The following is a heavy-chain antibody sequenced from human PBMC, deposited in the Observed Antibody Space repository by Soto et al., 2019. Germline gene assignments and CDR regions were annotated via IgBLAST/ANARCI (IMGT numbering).Heavy chain of an antibody. Sequence: PGESLKISCKGVGYKFGSAWIGWVRQMPGKGLEWMGIIYPGDSDTRYSPSFEGQVTISADKYISTAYLQWSSLKASATAMYYCARISNWNPLDAFDIWGQGTMVTVSS. D-gene: IGHD1-1*01. V-gene: IGHV5-51*01. CDR1: GYKFGSAW. CDR3: ARISNWNPLDAFDI. CDR2: IYPGDSDT. J-gene: IGHJ3*02.